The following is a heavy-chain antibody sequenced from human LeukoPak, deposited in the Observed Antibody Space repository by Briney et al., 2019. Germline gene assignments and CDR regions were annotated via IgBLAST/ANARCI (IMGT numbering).Heavy chain of an antibody. V-gene: IGHV3-21*04. CDR3: AKPSGILLITNPQS. J-gene: IGHJ5*02. CDR1: GFTFSSHS. D-gene: IGHD1-26*01. Sequence: GGSLRLSCAASGFTFSSHSVSWVRQAPGTGLEWVSSISSYSSYMYYADSVKGRFTISRDNSKNTLYLQMNSLRAEDTAVYYCAKPSGILLITNPQSWGQGTLVTVSS. CDR2: ISSYSSYM.